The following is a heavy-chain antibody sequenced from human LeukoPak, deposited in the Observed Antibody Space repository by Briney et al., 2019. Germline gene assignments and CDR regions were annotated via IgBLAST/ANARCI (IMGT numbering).Heavy chain of an antibody. CDR2: INDGNGNT. D-gene: IGHD6-13*01. CDR1: GYTFNSYA. J-gene: IGHJ5*02. Sequence: GASVKVSCKPSGYTFNSYAMHWVRQAPGQRLEWMGWINDGNGNTKYSQKLQGRVTITRDTSASTDYMELSSLRSEDTAVYYCARADLNSSSWSGWFDPWGQGTLVTVSS. V-gene: IGHV1-3*01. CDR3: ARADLNSSSWSGWFDP.